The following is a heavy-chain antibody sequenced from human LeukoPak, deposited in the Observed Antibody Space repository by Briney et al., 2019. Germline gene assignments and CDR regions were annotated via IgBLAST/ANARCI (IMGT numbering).Heavy chain of an antibody. Sequence: GASVKVSCKASGGTFSSYAISWVRQAPGQGLEWMGRIIPILGIANYAQKFQGRVTITADKSTSTAYMELSSLRSEDTAVYYCARDYPFYGMDAWGQGTTVTVSS. J-gene: IGHJ6*02. CDR3: ARDYPFYGMDA. CDR2: IIPILGIA. V-gene: IGHV1-69*04. CDR1: GGTFSSYA.